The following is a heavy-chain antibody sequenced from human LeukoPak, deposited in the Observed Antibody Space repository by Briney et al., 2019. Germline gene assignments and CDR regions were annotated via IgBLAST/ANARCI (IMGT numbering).Heavy chain of an antibody. CDR3: ASSIWFGELLYDY. CDR1: GGSISSYY. V-gene: IGHV4-59*01. J-gene: IGHJ4*02. CDR2: IYYSGST. D-gene: IGHD3-10*01. Sequence: SETQSLTCTVSGGSISSYYWSWIRQPPGKGLEWIGYIYYSGSTNYNPSLKSRVTISVDTSKNQFSLKLSSVTAADTAVYYCASSIWFGELLYDYWGQGTLVTVSS.